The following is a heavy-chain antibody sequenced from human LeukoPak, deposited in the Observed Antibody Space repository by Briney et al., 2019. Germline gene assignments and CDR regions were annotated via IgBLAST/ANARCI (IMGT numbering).Heavy chain of an antibody. D-gene: IGHD4-17*01. CDR2: IKQDGSEK. J-gene: IGHJ3*02. V-gene: IGHV3-7*01. CDR3: ARFDYGDYGEAFDI. Sequence: PGGSLRLSCAASGFTFSSYWMSWVRQAPGKGLEWVANIKQDGSEKYYVDSVKGRFTISRDNAKNSLYLQMNSLRAEDTAVYYCARFDYGDYGEAFDIWGQGTMATVSS. CDR1: GFTFSSYW.